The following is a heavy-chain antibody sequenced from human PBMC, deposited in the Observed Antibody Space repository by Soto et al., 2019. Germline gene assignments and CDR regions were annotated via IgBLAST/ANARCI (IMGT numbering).Heavy chain of an antibody. D-gene: IGHD4-17*01. V-gene: IGHV1-69*13. CDR3: TSDDTVLVGADSAFDI. CDR1: GGTFNGHS. CDR2: IIPMFNTS. Sequence: SVKVSCKASGGTFNGHSFSWVRQAPGQGLEWMGSIIPMFNTSTYAQRFQGRVTITADESTTTAYMDLSSLTSEDTAVYYCTSDDTVLVGADSAFDIWGQGTMVTVSS. J-gene: IGHJ3*02.